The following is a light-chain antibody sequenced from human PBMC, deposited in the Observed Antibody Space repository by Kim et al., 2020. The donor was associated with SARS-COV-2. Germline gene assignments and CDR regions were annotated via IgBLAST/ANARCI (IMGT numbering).Light chain of an antibody. Sequence: SPGERATLSGRASQSVSKNYLGWYQHKPGQPPRLLIYHASNRATGIADRFSGSGSGTDFTLTISRLEPEDFVVYYCQQYAFSPLTFGGWTKVDIK. CDR1: QSVSKNY. V-gene: IGKV3-20*01. CDR2: HAS. J-gene: IGKJ4*01. CDR3: QQYAFSPLT.